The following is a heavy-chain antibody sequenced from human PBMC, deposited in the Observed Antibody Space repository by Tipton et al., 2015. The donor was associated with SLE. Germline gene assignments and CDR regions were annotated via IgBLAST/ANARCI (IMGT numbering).Heavy chain of an antibody. D-gene: IGHD4-11*01. CDR2: IITVFGAT. CDR1: GGTFSTYT. CDR3: ARETYNNCPGH. J-gene: IGHJ4*02. Sequence: QSGPEVKKPGSSVKVSCKASGGTFSTYTIGWVRQAPGQGLEWIGGIITVFGATHYAQKFQGRVTITADKSTGTVYMELSSLRSDDTAIYYCARETYNNCPGHWGQGTLVTVSS. V-gene: IGHV1-69*06.